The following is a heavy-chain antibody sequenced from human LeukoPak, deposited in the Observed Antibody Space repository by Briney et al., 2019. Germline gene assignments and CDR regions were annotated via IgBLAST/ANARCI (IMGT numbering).Heavy chain of an antibody. D-gene: IGHD3-3*01. CDR1: GGSISSTNYY. CDR3: ARLDDFWSGSGSFDI. J-gene: IGHJ3*02. Sequence: SETLSLTCTVSGGSISSTNYYWGWVRQPPGKGREWIGNVYYNGFTYYSPSLKSRVTISVDTSKNQFSLKLTSVTAADTAVYYCARLDDFWSGSGSFDIWGQGTLVTVSS. CDR2: VYYNGFT. V-gene: IGHV4-39*01.